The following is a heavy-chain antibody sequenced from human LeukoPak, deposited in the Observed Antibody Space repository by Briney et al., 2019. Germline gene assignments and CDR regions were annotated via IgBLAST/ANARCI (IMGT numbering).Heavy chain of an antibody. V-gene: IGHV4-59*08. CDR3: ARLGGSTGGAFDI. D-gene: IGHD4-23*01. J-gene: IGHJ3*02. Sequence: KASETLSLTCTVSGGSISSYYWSWIRQPPGKGLEWIGYIYYSGSTNYNPSLKSRVTISVDTSKNQFSLKLSSVTAADTAVYYCARLGGSTGGAFDIWGQGTMVTVSS. CDR2: IYYSGST. CDR1: GGSISSYY.